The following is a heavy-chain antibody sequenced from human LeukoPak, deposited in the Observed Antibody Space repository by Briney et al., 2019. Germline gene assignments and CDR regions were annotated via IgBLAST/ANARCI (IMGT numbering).Heavy chain of an antibody. CDR3: ARDGIIAAAGQRAFDY. CDR1: GFTFSSYA. V-gene: IGHV3-30-3*01. CDR2: ISYDGSNK. Sequence: GGSLRLSCAASGFTFSSYAMHWVRQAPGKGLEWVAVISYDGSNKYYADSVKGRFTISRDNSKNTLYPQMNSLRAEDTAVYYYARDGIIAAAGQRAFDYWGQGTLVTVSS. J-gene: IGHJ4*02. D-gene: IGHD6-13*01.